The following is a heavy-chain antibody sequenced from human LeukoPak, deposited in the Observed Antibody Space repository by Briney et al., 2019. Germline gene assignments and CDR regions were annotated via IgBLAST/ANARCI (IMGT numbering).Heavy chain of an antibody. Sequence: PSETLSLTCAVSGYSISSGVYYWSWIRQPAGKGLEWIGRIYTTGSTNYNPSLKSRVTISVDTSKNQFSLKLSSVTAADTAVYYCARVSFGSGYYNYMDVWGKGTTVTVSS. CDR3: ARVSFGSGYYNYMDV. D-gene: IGHD3-10*01. CDR1: GYSISSGVYY. V-gene: IGHV4-61*02. J-gene: IGHJ6*03. CDR2: IYTTGST.